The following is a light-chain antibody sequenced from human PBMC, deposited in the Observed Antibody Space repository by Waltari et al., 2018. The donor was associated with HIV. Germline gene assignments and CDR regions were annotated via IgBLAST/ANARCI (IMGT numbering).Light chain of an antibody. CDR1: VAISDY. CDR2: GAA. V-gene: IGKV1-9*01. CDR3: QQSETYPIT. J-gene: IGKJ5*01. Sequence: DIKLTQSPSFLSAAVGDRVTITCRANVAISDYLVWYQQKPGTAPKLLIYGAATLQRCVPSRFSGSGSGTDFILTINSLQPEDFGTYYCQQSETYPITFGQGTRLEIK.